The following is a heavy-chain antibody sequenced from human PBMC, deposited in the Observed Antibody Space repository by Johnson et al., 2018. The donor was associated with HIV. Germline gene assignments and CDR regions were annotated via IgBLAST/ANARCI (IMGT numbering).Heavy chain of an antibody. CDR3: ARTVYSTSYLDAFGI. Sequence: QVQLVESGGGLVQPGRSLRLSCAASGFTFDDYAMHWVRQAPGKGLEGVAVIWYDGSNKYYADSVKGRFTISRDNSKNTLYVEMNSLRAEDTAVYYCARTVYSTSYLDAFGIWGQGTMITVSS. D-gene: IGHD2-2*01. V-gene: IGHV3-33*08. J-gene: IGHJ3*02. CDR1: GFTFDDYA. CDR2: IWYDGSNK.